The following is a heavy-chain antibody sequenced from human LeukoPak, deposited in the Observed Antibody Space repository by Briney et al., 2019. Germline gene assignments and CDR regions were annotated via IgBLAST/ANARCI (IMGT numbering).Heavy chain of an antibody. CDR3: ARRLDSSGHPPRVGYYYYGMDV. J-gene: IGHJ6*02. CDR1: GFTVSSNY. CDR2: IYSGGST. D-gene: IGHD6-19*01. V-gene: IGHV3-66*04. Sequence: GGSLRLSCSASGFTVSSNYMSWVRQAPGKGLEWVSVIYSGGSTYYADSVKGRFTISRDNSKNTLYLQMNSLRADDTAVYYCARRLDSSGHPPRVGYYYYGMDVWGQGTTVTVSS.